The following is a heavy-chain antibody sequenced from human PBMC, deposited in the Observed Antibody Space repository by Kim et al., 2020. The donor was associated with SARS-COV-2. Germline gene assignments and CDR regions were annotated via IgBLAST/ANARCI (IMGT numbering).Heavy chain of an antibody. V-gene: IGHV6-1*01. Sequence: SQTLSLTCAISGHSISSSSAAWNWIRQSPSRGLEWLGRTFYASKWYYDYALSVKSRITIIADTSRNQFSLQLNSVTPDDTAVYYCVRDPEKKLGHIAAHLWGQGTLVTVSS. D-gene: IGHD6-25*01. CDR1: GHSISSSSAA. CDR2: TFYASKWYY. J-gene: IGHJ5*02. CDR3: VRDPEKKLGHIAAHL.